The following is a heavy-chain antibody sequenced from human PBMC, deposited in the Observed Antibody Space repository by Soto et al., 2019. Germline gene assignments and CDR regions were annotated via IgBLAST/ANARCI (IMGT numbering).Heavy chain of an antibody. J-gene: IGHJ4*02. V-gene: IGHV3-23*01. Sequence: EVQLLESGGGLVQPGGSLRLSCAASGFTFSSYAMSWVRQAPGKGLEWVSAISGSGGSTYYADSVKGRFTISRDNSKNTLYLQMNSLRAEDTAVYYCAKVPTGAVVVPAATAYWGQGTLVTVSS. D-gene: IGHD2-2*01. CDR1: GFTFSSYA. CDR3: AKVPTGAVVVPAATAY. CDR2: ISGSGGST.